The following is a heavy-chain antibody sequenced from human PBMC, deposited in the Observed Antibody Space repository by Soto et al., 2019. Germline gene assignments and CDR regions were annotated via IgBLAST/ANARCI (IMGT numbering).Heavy chain of an antibody. CDR3: ARWPNNWNVLDYYYGMDV. CDR1: GYTFTSYG. Sequence: SVKXSCKASGYTFTSYGISWVRQAPGQGLEWMGWISAYNGNTNYAQKLQGRVTMTTDTSTSTAYMELRSLRSDDTAVYYFARWPNNWNVLDYYYGMDVWGQGTTVTVSS. CDR2: ISAYNGNT. D-gene: IGHD1-20*01. J-gene: IGHJ6*02. V-gene: IGHV1-18*01.